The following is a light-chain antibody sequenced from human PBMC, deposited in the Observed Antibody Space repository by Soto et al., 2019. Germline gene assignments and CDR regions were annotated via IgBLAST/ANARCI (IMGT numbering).Light chain of an antibody. J-gene: IGKJ5*01. CDR3: QHVTINPIT. CDR1: QGISSY. Sequence: QLSQSPSSLSASVGDRVTITCRASQGISSYLGCYQQIPGKSPNLLIYAASTLQSVVPSRCSGSGSEAVFTLTISSLQPDDFATYVCQHVTINPITVGHGTRLG. V-gene: IGKV1-9*01. CDR2: AAS.